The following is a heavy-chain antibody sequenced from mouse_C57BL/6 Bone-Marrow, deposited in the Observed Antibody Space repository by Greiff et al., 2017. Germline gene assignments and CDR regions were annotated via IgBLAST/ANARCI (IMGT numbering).Heavy chain of an antibody. CDR3: ARRGYYYAMDY. CDR2: ISSGGSYT. Sequence: EVKLVESGGDLVKPGGSLKLSCAASGFTFSSYGMSWVRQTPDKRLEWVATISSGGSYTSYPDSVKGRFTISRDNAKNTLYLQMSSLKSEDTAMYYCARRGYYYAMDYWGQGTSVTVSS. J-gene: IGHJ4*01. V-gene: IGHV5-6*02. CDR1: GFTFSSYG.